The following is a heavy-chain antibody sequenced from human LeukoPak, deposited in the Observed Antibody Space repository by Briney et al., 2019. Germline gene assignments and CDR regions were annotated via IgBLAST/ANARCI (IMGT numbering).Heavy chain of an antibody. CDR3: ARGSKMLGYNWFDP. CDR1: GGSFSGYY. J-gene: IGHJ5*02. V-gene: IGHV4-34*01. CDR2: INHSGST. Sequence: SETLSLTCAVYGGSFSGYYWNWIRQPPGKGLEWIGEINHSGSTNYIPSLKSRVTISVDTSKNQFSLKLSSLTAADTAVYYCARGSKMLGYNWFDPWGQGTLVTVSS. D-gene: IGHD1-26*01.